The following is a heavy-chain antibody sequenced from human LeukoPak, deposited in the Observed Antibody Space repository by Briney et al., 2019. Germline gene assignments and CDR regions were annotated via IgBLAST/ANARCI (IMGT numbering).Heavy chain of an antibody. CDR3: ARLDCSGTSCYEGGAFDI. Sequence: ASVKVSCKASGYTFTSYDINWVRQATGQGLEWMVWMNPNSGNTGYAQKFQGRVTITRNTSISTAYMELSSLRSEDTAVYYCARLDCSGTSCYEGGAFDIWGQGTMVTVSS. V-gene: IGHV1-8*03. CDR1: GYTFTSYD. CDR2: MNPNSGNT. D-gene: IGHD2-2*01. J-gene: IGHJ3*02.